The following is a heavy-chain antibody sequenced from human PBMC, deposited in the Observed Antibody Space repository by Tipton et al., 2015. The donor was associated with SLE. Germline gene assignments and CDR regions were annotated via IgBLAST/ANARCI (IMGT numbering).Heavy chain of an antibody. Sequence: TLSLTCIVSGGSISSGGYYWGWIRQHPGKGLEWIGYIYYSGNTHYNPSLKSRVIISLDTSKNQFSLHLISVTAADTAVYYCARRQLIAGYFEYWGQGTLVTVSS. V-gene: IGHV4-31*03. CDR3: ARRQLIAGYFEY. CDR1: GGSISSGGYY. CDR2: IYYSGNT. J-gene: IGHJ4*02. D-gene: IGHD5-18*01.